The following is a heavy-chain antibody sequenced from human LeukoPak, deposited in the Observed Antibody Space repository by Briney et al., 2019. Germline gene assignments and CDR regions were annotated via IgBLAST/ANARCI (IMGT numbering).Heavy chain of an antibody. CDR1: GGSISSGDYY. CDR3: ARTGGTIDY. Sequence: SETLSLTCTVSGGSISSGDYYWSWIRQPPGKGLEWIGYIYYSGSTYYNPSLKSRVTISVDTSKNQFPLKLNSVTAADTAVYYCARTGGTIDYWGQGTLVTVSS. V-gene: IGHV4-30-4*01. J-gene: IGHJ4*02. D-gene: IGHD2-8*02. CDR2: IYYSGST.